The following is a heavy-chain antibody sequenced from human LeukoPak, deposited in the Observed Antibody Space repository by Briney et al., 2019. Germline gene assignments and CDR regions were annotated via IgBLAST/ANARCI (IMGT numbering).Heavy chain of an antibody. CDR2: IYYSGST. V-gene: IGHV4-59*08. CDR3: ASYVDTAMAIDY. CDR1: GGSISSYY. Sequence: KPSESLSLTCTVSGGSISSYYWSWIRQPPGKGLEWIGYIYYSGSTNYNPSLKSRVTISIDTSKNQFSLKLSSVTAADTAVYYCASYVDTAMAIDYWGQGTLVTVSS. D-gene: IGHD5-18*01. J-gene: IGHJ4*02.